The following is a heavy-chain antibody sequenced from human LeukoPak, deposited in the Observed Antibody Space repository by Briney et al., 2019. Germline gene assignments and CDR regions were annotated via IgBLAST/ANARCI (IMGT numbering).Heavy chain of an antibody. D-gene: IGHD4-23*01. CDR1: GFTVSSNF. Sequence: GGSLRLSCAASGFTVSSNFMSWVRQAPGKGLEWVSVIDSGGSTYYADSVKGRFTISRDNSRNTLYLQMNSLRAEDTAVYYCARSTVVTGRYYYYYMDVWGKGTTVSVSS. CDR2: IDSGGST. V-gene: IGHV3-53*01. J-gene: IGHJ6*03. CDR3: ARSTVVTGRYYYYYMDV.